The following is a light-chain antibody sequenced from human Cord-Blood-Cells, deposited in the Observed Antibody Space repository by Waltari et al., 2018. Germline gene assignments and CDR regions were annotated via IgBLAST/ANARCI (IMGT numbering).Light chain of an antibody. CDR3: NSRDSSGNHLV. CDR2: GKN. Sequence: SSELTQDPAVSVALGQTVRITCQGDSLRSYYASWYQQKPGQAPVLVIYGKNNRPSGVPDPFSGSSSGNTASLTITGAQAEEEADYYCNSRDSSGNHLVFGGGTKLTVL. CDR1: SLRSYY. V-gene: IGLV3-19*01. J-gene: IGLJ3*02.